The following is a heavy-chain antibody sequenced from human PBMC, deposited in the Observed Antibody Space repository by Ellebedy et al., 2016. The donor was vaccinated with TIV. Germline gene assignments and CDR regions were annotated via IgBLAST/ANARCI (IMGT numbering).Heavy chain of an antibody. CDR2: IITLHGIT. V-gene: IGHV1-69*04. CDR3: ARDSVGATLEPEY. CDR1: GDTFTDYA. Sequence: ASVKVSCKASGDTFTDYAFSWVRQAPGQGLEWMGKIITLHGITNYAQKFQGRVTITGDTSTSTVYMELSSLRFEDTAIYYCARDSVGATLEPEYWGQGTLVTVSS. J-gene: IGHJ4*02. D-gene: IGHD1-26*01.